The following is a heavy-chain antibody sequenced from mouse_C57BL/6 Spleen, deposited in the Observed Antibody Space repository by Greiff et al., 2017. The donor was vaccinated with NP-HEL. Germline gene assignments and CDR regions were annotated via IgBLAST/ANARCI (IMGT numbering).Heavy chain of an antibody. CDR3: ARLDGYEDY. J-gene: IGHJ4*01. V-gene: IGHV1-80*01. CDR1: GYAFSSYW. Sequence: QVQLQQSGAELVKPGASVKLSCKASGYAFSSYWMNWVQQRPGKGLEWIGQIYPGDGDTNYTGKFKGKATLTADKSSSTAYMQLSSLTSEDSAVYFCARLDGYEDYWGQGTSVTVSS. D-gene: IGHD2-2*01. CDR2: IYPGDGDT.